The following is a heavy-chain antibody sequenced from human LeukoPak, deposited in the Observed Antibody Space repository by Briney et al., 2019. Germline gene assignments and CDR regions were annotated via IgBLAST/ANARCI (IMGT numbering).Heavy chain of an antibody. CDR3: ASNRGYCSSFSSQGTDAFDI. CDR1: GYTFTGYY. J-gene: IGHJ3*02. Sequence: ASVKVSCKASGYTFTGYYMHWVRQAPGQGLEWMGWINPNSGGTNYAQKFQGRVTMTRDTSISTAYMELSRLRSDDTAVYYCASNRGYCSSFSSQGTDAFDIWGQGTMVTVSS. D-gene: IGHD2-2*01. CDR2: INPNSGGT. V-gene: IGHV1-2*02.